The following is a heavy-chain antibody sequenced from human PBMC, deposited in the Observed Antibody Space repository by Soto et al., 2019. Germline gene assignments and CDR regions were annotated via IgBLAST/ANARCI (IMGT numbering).Heavy chain of an antibody. D-gene: IGHD3-16*01. J-gene: IGHJ3*02. CDR3: AREQSGEIMTMTDAFDI. CDR2: INAGNGNT. CDR1: GYTFTSYA. Sequence: QVKLVQSGAEVQKPGASVKVSGKASGYTFTSYAIHWVRQAPGPRLEWMGWINAGNGNTQYSQKFQGRVTITRDTSASIAYMEVSSLRSEDTALYYCAREQSGEIMTMTDAFDIWGQGTMVTVSS. V-gene: IGHV1-3*01.